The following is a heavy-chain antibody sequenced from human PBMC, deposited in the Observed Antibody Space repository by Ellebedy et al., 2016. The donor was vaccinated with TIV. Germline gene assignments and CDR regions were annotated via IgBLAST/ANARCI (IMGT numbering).Heavy chain of an antibody. CDR1: GDSVPNDNAA. D-gene: IGHD5-12*01. CDR2: TYYRSKWYN. CDR3: ARDPPTSGYDSRSYYYAMDV. Sequence: SQTLSLTCAISGDSVPNDNAAWNWIRQSPSRGLEWLGRTYYRSKWYNDYAVSVKSRITINPDTSKNQFSLQLNSVTPEDTAVYFCARDPPTSGYDSRSYYYAMDVWGQGTTVTVSS. V-gene: IGHV6-1*01. J-gene: IGHJ6*02.